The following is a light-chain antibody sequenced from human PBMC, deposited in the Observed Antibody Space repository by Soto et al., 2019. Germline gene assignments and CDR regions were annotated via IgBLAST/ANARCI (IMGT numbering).Light chain of an antibody. CDR3: TSYTSSSTYV. J-gene: IGLJ1*01. Sequence: QSALTQPASVSGSPGQSITISCTGTSSDVGGYNYVSWYQQHPGKAPKLLIYEVRHRPSGISNRFSGSKSGNTASLTISGLQAEDEADLYCTSYTSSSTYVFGTGTKLTVL. CDR2: EVR. V-gene: IGLV2-14*01. CDR1: SSDVGGYNY.